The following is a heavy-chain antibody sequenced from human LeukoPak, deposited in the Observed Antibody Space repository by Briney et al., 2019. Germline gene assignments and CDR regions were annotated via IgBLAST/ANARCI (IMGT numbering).Heavy chain of an antibody. CDR3: ARDRQQLGYCSSTSCPGAFDI. Sequence: SSETLSLTCTVSGGSISSGGYYWSWIRQHPGKGLEWIGYIYYSGSTYYNPSLKSRVTISVDTSKNQFSLKLSSVTAADTAVYYCARDRQQLGYCSSTSCPGAFDIWGQGTMVTVSS. CDR2: IYYSGST. J-gene: IGHJ3*02. CDR1: GGSISSGGYY. D-gene: IGHD2-2*01. V-gene: IGHV4-31*03.